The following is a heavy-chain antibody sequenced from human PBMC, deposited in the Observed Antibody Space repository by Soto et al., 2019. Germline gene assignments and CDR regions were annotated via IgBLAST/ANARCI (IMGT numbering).Heavy chain of an antibody. CDR1: GAPITWGDYS. CDR3: ARGRVVVPAAVMFNCLDP. J-gene: IGHJ5*02. V-gene: IGHV4-30-2*01. CDR2: IFHGGST. D-gene: IGHD2-2*01. Sequence: PSETLSLTCAISGAPITWGDYSWNWLRQPPGKGLEWIGYIFHGGSTYYNPSLRSRVTISVDRYRTQFSLKMSSGTAADTAVYYGARGRVVVPAAVMFNCLDPWGQGALVTVSS.